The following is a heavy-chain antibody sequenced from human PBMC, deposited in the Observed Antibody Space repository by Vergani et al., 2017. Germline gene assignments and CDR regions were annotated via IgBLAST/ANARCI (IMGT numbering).Heavy chain of an antibody. CDR2: INHSGST. V-gene: IGHV4-34*01. Sequence: QVQLQQWGAGLLKPSETLSLTCAVYGGSFSGYYWSWIRQPPGKGLEWIGEINHSGSTNYNPSLKSRVTISVDTSKNQFSLKLSSVTAADTAVYYCARGRGSTGCMDVWCKGTTVTVSS. CDR3: ARGRGSTGCMDV. D-gene: IGHD6-13*01. CDR1: GGSFSGYY. J-gene: IGHJ6*03.